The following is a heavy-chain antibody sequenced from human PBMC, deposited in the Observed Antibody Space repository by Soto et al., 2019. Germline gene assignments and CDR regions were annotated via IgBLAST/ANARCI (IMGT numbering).Heavy chain of an antibody. J-gene: IGHJ6*02. CDR1: PFTPSNLA. Sequence: GLWLRLPWVPAPFTPSNLATSWARQALGQGLEWVSGISGHGDKTSCAGFSKGRLTISRDYSYNTRLLPLNRLRDEDTAVLYYLARFRGRTRCYRTENGSEVWGQGTTVTVSS. CDR3: LARFRGRTRCYRTENGSEV. V-gene: IGHV3-23*01. D-gene: IGHD2-2*01. CDR2: ISGHGDKT.